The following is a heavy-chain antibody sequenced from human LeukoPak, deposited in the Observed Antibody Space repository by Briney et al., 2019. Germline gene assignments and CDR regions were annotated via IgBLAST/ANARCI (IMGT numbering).Heavy chain of an antibody. Sequence: GGSLRLSCAASGFTFSSLWMSWVRQAPGRGPEWVANIDQDGGTTYYVASVKGRFTISRDNAKNSLSLQMSSLRAEDTAVYYCTKDRQGPNQYHMDVWGKGTTVTVSS. CDR1: GFTFSSLW. V-gene: IGHV3-7*01. J-gene: IGHJ6*03. CDR3: TKDRQGPNQYHMDV. CDR2: IDQDGGTT.